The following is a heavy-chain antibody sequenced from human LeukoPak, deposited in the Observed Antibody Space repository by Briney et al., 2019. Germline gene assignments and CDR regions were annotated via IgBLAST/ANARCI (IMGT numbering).Heavy chain of an antibody. J-gene: IGHJ4*02. Sequence: TSETLSLTCTVSGGSISSYYWSWIRQPPGKGLEWIGYIYHSGSTYYNPSLKSRVTISVDRSKNQFSLKLSSVTAADTAVYYCAREVGATEDYWGQGTLVTVSS. CDR2: IYHSGST. CDR3: AREVGATEDY. V-gene: IGHV4-59*12. CDR1: GGSISSYY. D-gene: IGHD1-26*01.